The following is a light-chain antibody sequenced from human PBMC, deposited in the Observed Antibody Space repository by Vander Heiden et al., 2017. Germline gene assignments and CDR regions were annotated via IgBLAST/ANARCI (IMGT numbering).Light chain of an antibody. CDR2: DAS. CDR3: QQRSNWPPT. J-gene: IGKJ4*01. CDR1: QSVSSY. V-gene: IGKV3-11*01. Sequence: EIVLTQSPATLSLSPGERATLSCGASQSVSSYLAWYQQKPGQAPRLLIYDASNRATGIPARFSGSGSGTDFTLTISSLEPEDFAVYYCQQRSNWPPTFGGGTKVEIK.